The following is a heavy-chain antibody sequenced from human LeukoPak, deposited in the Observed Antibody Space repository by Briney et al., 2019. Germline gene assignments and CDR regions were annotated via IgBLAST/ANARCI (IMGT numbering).Heavy chain of an antibody. CDR2: ISGRGSST. CDR3: ARDRVYYYDSSGSGDAFDI. Sequence: GGSLRLSCAASGFTFSNYAMSWVRQSPGKGLEWVSTISGRGSSTYYADSVKGRLTISRDNSKNTLYLQMSSLRAEDAAVFYCARDRVYYYDSSGSGDAFDIWGQGTMVTVSS. J-gene: IGHJ3*02. V-gene: IGHV3-23*01. CDR1: GFTFSNYA. D-gene: IGHD3-22*01.